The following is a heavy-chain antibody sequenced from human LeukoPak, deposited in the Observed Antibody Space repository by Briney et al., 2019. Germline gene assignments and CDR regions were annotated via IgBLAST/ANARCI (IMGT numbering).Heavy chain of an antibody. CDR2: INHSGST. J-gene: IGHJ4*02. Sequence: PSETLSLTCAVYGGSFSGYYWSWIRQPPGRGLEWIGEINHSGSTNYNPSLKSRVTISVDTSKNQFSLKLSSVTAADTAVYSCARFYGSGSYYKYTFDYWGQGTLVTVSS. D-gene: IGHD3-10*01. CDR3: ARFYGSGSYYKYTFDY. CDR1: GGSFSGYY. V-gene: IGHV4-34*01.